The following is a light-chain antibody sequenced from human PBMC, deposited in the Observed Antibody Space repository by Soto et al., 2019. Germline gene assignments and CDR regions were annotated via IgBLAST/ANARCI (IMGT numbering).Light chain of an antibody. Sequence: EIVMTQSAATLSVSPGERVTLSCMASQSVRSNLAWYQQKPGQAPRLLIYGASTRATGIPARFSGSGSGTEFTLTFSSLQPEDFAVYYCQHYDHWPLTFGGGTKVDIK. J-gene: IGKJ4*01. CDR1: QSVRSN. CDR2: GAS. V-gene: IGKV3-15*01. CDR3: QHYDHWPLT.